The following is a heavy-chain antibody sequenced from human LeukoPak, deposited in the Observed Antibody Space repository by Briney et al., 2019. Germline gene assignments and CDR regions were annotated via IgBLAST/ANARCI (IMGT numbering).Heavy chain of an antibody. CDR2: INPNSGGT. CDR1: GYTFTGYY. J-gene: IGHJ4*02. CDR3: ARVHGTVGETYYDILTGSSPSDY. D-gene: IGHD3-9*01. Sequence: GASVKVSCKASGYTFTGYYMHWVRQAPGQGLEWMGWINPNSGGTNYAQKFQGRVTMTRDTSISTAYMELSRLRSDDTAVYYCARVHGTVGETYYDILTGSSPSDYWGQGTLVTVSS. V-gene: IGHV1-2*02.